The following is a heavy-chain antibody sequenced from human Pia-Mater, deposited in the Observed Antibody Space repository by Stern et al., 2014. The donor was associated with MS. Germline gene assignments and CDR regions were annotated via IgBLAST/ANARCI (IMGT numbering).Heavy chain of an antibody. J-gene: IGHJ1*01. V-gene: IGHV3-30*18. CDR3: AKDLPYYYGSGFL. CDR1: GFTFSSYD. CDR2: ISYDGSNK. D-gene: IGHD3-10*01. Sequence: VHLVESGGGVVQPGRSLRLSCAASGFTFSSYDMHWVRQAPGKGLEWVAVISYDGSNKYYADSVKGRFTISRDNSKNTLYLQMNSLRAEDTAVYYCAKDLPYYYGSGFLWGQGTLVTVSS.